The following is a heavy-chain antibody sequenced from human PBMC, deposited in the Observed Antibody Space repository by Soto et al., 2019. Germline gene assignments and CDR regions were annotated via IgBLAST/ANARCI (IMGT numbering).Heavy chain of an antibody. CDR3: AKDHDSSGYYYPLPFDY. V-gene: IGHV3-23*01. CDR2: ISGSGGST. Sequence: HPVGSLRLSCAASGFTFSSYAMSWVRQAPGKGLEWVSAISGSGGSTYYADSVKGRFTISRDNSKNTLYLQMNSLRAEDTAVYYCAKDHDSSGYYYPLPFDYWGQGTLVTVSS. J-gene: IGHJ4*02. D-gene: IGHD3-22*01. CDR1: GFTFSSYA.